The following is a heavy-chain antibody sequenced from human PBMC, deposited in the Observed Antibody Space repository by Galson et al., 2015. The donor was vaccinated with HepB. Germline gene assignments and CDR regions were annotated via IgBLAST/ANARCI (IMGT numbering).Heavy chain of an antibody. J-gene: IGHJ4*02. CDR1: GGTFSSYA. Sequence: SVKVSCKASGGTFSSYAISWVRQAPGQGLEWMGGIIPIFGTANYAQKFQGRVTITADESTSTAYMELSSLRSEDTAVYYCARDRRIYYGSGSYFDYWGQGTLVTVSS. V-gene: IGHV1-69*13. D-gene: IGHD3-10*01. CDR3: ARDRRIYYGSGSYFDY. CDR2: IIPIFGTA.